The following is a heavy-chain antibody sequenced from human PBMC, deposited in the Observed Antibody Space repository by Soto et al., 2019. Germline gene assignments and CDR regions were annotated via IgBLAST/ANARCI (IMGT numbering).Heavy chain of an antibody. CDR2: ISAHNGNT. CDR3: ARGRYGDY. V-gene: IGHV1-18*01. D-gene: IGHD1-1*01. J-gene: IGHJ4*02. Sequence: QVHLVQSGAEVKKPGASVRVSSRGSGYAFTTYGTTWVRQAPGQGLEWMGWISAHNGNTNYAQKLQGRVTVTRDTSTSTAYMELRSLRSDDTAVYYCARGRYGDYWGQGALVTVSS. CDR1: GYAFTTYG.